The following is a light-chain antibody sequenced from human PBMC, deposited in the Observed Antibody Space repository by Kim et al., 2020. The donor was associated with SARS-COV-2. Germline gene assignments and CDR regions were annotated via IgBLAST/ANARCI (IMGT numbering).Light chain of an antibody. CDR3: QQYNLYPLT. CDR2: DAS. Sequence: ASVVDTVTITCRASQSITRCLAWYQQKPGKAPKLLISDASTLQSGVPSRFSGSGSGTEFTLTITSLQPDDFATYYCQQYNLYPLTFGGGTKVDIK. J-gene: IGKJ4*01. V-gene: IGKV1-5*01. CDR1: QSITRC.